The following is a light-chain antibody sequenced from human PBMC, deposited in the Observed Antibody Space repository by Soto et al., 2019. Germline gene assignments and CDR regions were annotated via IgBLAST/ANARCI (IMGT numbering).Light chain of an antibody. CDR3: QQYGSSSLT. Sequence: EIVLTQSPGTLCLSPGERATLSCRASQSVSSSYLAWYQQKPGQAPRLLIYGASSRAIGIPDRFSGSGSGTDFTLTINRLEPEDFAVYYCQQYGSSSLTFGGGTKVEIK. V-gene: IGKV3-20*01. CDR2: GAS. CDR1: QSVSSSY. J-gene: IGKJ4*01.